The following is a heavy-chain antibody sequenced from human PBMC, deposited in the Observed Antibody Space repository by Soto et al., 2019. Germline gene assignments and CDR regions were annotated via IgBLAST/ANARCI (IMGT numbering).Heavy chain of an antibody. CDR1: GGSFSGYY. Sequence: SETLSLTCAVYGGSFSGYYWSWIRQPPGKGLEWIGEINHSGSTNYNPSLKSRVTISVDTSKNQFSLKLSSVTAADTAVYYCARSPYYDILTGYYNLGWFGPWGQGTLVTVPQ. V-gene: IGHV4-34*01. J-gene: IGHJ5*02. D-gene: IGHD3-9*01. CDR3: ARSPYYDILTGYYNLGWFGP. CDR2: INHSGST.